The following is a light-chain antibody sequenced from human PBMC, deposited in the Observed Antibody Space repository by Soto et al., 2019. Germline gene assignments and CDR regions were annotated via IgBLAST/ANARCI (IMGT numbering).Light chain of an antibody. Sequence: IQMTQSPSLLSASVGARVTITCRASQAISNYLNWYQQKPGKAPNRPIYAASNLQSGVPSGSSGSGPRRDFTHTIRSLQPEHSETYASQHSYSTTSFFGQGTRLEIK. CDR3: QHSYSTTSF. V-gene: IGKV1-39*01. CDR1: QAISNY. CDR2: AAS. J-gene: IGKJ5*01.